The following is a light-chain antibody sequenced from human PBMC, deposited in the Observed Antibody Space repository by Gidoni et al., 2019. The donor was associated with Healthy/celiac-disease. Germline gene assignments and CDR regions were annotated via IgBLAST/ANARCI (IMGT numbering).Light chain of an antibody. CDR3: QSRST. CDR1: QSVSSN. V-gene: IGKV3-15*01. J-gene: IGKJ1*01. CDR2: GAS. Sequence: EIVMTQSPATLSVSPGERATLSCRASQSVSSNLDWYQQKPGQAPRLLIYGASTRATGIPARFSGSGSGTEFTLTISSLQSEDFAVYYCQSRSTFGQGTKVEIK.